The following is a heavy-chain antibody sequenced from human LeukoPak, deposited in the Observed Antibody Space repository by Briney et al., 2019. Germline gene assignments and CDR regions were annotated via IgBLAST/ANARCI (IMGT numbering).Heavy chain of an antibody. J-gene: IGHJ4*02. V-gene: IGHV4-34*01. CDR3: ARAGITGTTSDYFDY. CDR1: GGSFSGYY. CDR2: INHSGST. Sequence: SETLSLTCAVYGGSFSGYYWSWIRQPPGKGLEWIGEINHSGSTNYNPSLKSRATISVDTSKNQFSLKLSSVTAADTAVYYCARAGITGTTSDYFDYWGQGTLVTVSS. D-gene: IGHD1-7*01.